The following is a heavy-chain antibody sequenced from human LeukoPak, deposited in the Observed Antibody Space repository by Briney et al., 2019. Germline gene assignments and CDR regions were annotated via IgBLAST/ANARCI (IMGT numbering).Heavy chain of an antibody. J-gene: IGHJ5*02. D-gene: IGHD5-24*01. CDR2: IWYDGSNK. CDR3: ARASNPWLQLT. CDR1: GFTFSSYG. V-gene: IGHV3-33*01. Sequence: GGSLRLSCAASGFTFSSYGMHWVRQAPGKGLEWVAVIWYDGSNKYYADSVKGRFTISRDNSKNTLYLQMNSLRAEDTAVYYCARASNPWLQLTWGQGTLVTVSS.